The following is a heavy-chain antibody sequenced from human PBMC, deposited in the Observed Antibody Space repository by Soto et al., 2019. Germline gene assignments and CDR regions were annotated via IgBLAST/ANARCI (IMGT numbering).Heavy chain of an antibody. CDR1: GFSLNSRGVG. D-gene: IGHD3-9*01. V-gene: IGHV2-5*02. CDR2: VYWDDDK. Sequence: QITLRESGPALVKPTQTLTLTCTFSGFSLNSRGVGVGWVRQPPGKALEWLAIVYWDDDKRYRPSLRSRLSIRKDTLKNQAVMTLTNTASVDTATYYCVHRRQVDETGMGFDYWGQGSLVTVSS. J-gene: IGHJ4*02. CDR3: VHRRQVDETGMGFDY.